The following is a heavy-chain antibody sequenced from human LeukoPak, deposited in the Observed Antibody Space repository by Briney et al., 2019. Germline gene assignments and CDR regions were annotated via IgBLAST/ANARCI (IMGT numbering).Heavy chain of an antibody. Sequence: GGAPRISCATPGFTLSNYWMQRGRPAPGKGAERVAVISYDGSNKYYADSVKGRFTISRDNSKNTLYLQMNSLRAEDTAVYYCAKGEWLSIDYWGQGTLVTVSS. V-gene: IGHV3-30*18. CDR3: AKGEWLSIDY. J-gene: IGHJ4*02. CDR2: ISYDGSNK. CDR1: GFTLSNYW. D-gene: IGHD3-3*01.